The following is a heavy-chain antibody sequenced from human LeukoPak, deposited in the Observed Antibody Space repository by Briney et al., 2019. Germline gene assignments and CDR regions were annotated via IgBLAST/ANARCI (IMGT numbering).Heavy chain of an antibody. Sequence: GGSLRLSCVASGFSFSSYVMNWVRQAPGTGLEWVSAISGNGGSTYYADSVKGRFTISRDNSKNTLYLQMSSLSAEDTAVYYCARTTTPHYYGSGSYALGYWGQGTLVTVPS. CDR2: ISGNGGST. J-gene: IGHJ4*02. V-gene: IGHV3-23*01. CDR1: GFSFSSYV. CDR3: ARTTTPHYYGSGSYALGY. D-gene: IGHD3-10*01.